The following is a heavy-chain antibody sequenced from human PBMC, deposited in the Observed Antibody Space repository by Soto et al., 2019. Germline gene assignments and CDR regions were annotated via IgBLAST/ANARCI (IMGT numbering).Heavy chain of an antibody. CDR1: GYTFTGYY. D-gene: IGHD6-19*01. CDR3: ARARPGIAVLGWFDP. J-gene: IGHJ5*02. V-gene: IGHV1-2*02. Sequence: ASVKVSCKASGYTFTGYYMHWVRQAPGQGLEWMGWINPNSGGTNYAQKFQGRVTMTRDTSISTAYMELSRLRSDDTAVYYCARARPGIAVLGWFDPWGQGTLVTVSS. CDR2: INPNSGGT.